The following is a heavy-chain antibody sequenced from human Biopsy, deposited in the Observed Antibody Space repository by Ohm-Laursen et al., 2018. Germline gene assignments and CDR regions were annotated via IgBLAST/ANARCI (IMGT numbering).Heavy chain of an antibody. CDR3: AKGHSNWYRYIQY. J-gene: IGHJ1*01. Sequence: SSVKVSCKASGYTFSNYDINWVRQAAGQGPEWMGWMSPNNGNTGYAPKFQGKVTSTRNTSISTAYLELTSLTSEDSAIYYCAKGHSNWYRYIQYWGQGTLVTVSS. CDR2: MSPNNGNT. D-gene: IGHD6-13*01. CDR1: GYTFSNYD. V-gene: IGHV1-8*01.